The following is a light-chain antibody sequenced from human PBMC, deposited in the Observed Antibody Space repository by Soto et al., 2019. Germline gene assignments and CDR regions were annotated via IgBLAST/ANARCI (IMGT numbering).Light chain of an antibody. CDR1: SSNIGADYD. CDR3: QSYDSSLSVV. Sequence: QSVLTQPPSVSGSPGQTVTISCTGSSSNIGADYDVYWYQQHPGTAPKLLIYGNSNRPSGVPDRFSGSKSGTSASLAITGLEDEDEAYYCCQSYDSSLSVVFGGGTKVTVL. V-gene: IGLV1-40*01. J-gene: IGLJ2*01. CDR2: GNS.